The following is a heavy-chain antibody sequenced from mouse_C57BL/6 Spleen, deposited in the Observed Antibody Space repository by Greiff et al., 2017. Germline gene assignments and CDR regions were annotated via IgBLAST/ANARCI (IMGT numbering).Heavy chain of an antibody. J-gene: IGHJ4*01. V-gene: IGHV6-6*01. D-gene: IGHD1-1*01. Sequence: EVKLQESGGGLVQPGGSMKLSCAASGFTFSDAWMDWVRQSPEKGLEWVAEIRNKANNHATYYAESVKGWFTSSRDDSKSSVYLHMNSVRAEDTGMYYCTRGILRSSYAMDYWGQGTSVTVSS. CDR3: TRGILRSSYAMDY. CDR1: GFTFSDAW. CDR2: IRNKANNHAT.